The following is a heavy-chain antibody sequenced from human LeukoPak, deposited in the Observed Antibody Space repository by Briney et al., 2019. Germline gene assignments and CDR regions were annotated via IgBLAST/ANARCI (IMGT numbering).Heavy chain of an antibody. J-gene: IGHJ6*02. CDR1: GGSISSGGYY. V-gene: IGHV4-39*01. CDR3: ARHPRYGGTPYAMDV. CDR2: IYHSGST. D-gene: IGHD4-23*01. Sequence: SETLSLTCTVSGGSISSGGYYWGWIRQPPGRGLEWIGSIYHSGSTYYNPSLKSRVAISVDTSKNQFSLELSSVTATDTAVYFCARHPRYGGTPYAMDVWGQGTTVTVSS.